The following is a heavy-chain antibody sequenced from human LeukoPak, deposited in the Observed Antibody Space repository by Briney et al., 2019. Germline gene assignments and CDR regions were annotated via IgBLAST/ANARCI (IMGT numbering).Heavy chain of an antibody. Sequence: GGSLRLSCAASGFTFSGYAMNWVRQAPGKGLEWVSAISGSGGSTYYADSVKGRFTISRDNSKNTLSLQMNSLRAEDTAVYYCAKDLGGDENYWGQGTLVTVSS. J-gene: IGHJ4*02. D-gene: IGHD3-16*01. CDR1: GFTFSGYA. CDR3: AKDLGGDENY. CDR2: ISGSGGST. V-gene: IGHV3-23*01.